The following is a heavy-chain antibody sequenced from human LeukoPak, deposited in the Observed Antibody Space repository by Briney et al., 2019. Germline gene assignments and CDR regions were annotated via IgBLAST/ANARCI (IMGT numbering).Heavy chain of an antibody. D-gene: IGHD3-22*01. CDR2: ISESGDST. CDR1: GFSFKSYA. Sequence: SGGSLRLSCAASGFSFKSYAMNWVRQAPGKGLEWVSSISESGDSTHYADSVKGRFTISRDNSLNTLYLQMNGLTAEDTAVYYCAKAFGDSSGYYHFQHWGQGTLVTVSS. J-gene: IGHJ1*01. V-gene: IGHV3-23*01. CDR3: AKAFGDSSGYYHFQH.